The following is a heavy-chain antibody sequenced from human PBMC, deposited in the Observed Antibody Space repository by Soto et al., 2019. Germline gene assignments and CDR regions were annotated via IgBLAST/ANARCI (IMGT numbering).Heavy chain of an antibody. CDR1: GFTFSSYS. J-gene: IGHJ6*03. D-gene: IGHD3-9*01. CDR3: ARGLNDISTNDYYYYYMDV. Sequence: GSLRLSCAASGFTFSSYSMNWVRQAPGKGLEWVSSISSSSSYIYYADSVKGRFTISRDNAKNSLYLQMNSLRAEDTAVYYCARGLNDISTNDYYYYYMDVWGKGTTVTVSS. V-gene: IGHV3-21*01. CDR2: ISSSSSYI.